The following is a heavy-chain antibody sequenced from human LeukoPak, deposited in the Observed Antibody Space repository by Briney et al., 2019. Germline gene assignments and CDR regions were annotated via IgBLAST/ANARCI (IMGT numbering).Heavy chain of an antibody. CDR3: AKESSVVPAANYFDY. V-gene: IGHV3-23*01. Sequence: PGGSLRVSCAASGFTFSSYAMSWVRQAPGKGLEWVSAISGSGGSTYYADSVKGRFTISRDNSKNTLYLQMNSLRAEDTAVYYCAKESSVVPAANYFDYWGQGTLVTVSS. J-gene: IGHJ4*02. CDR1: GFTFSSYA. CDR2: ISGSGGST. D-gene: IGHD2-2*01.